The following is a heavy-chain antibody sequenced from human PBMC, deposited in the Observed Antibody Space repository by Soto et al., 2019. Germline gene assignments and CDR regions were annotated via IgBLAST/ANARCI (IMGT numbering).Heavy chain of an antibody. CDR1: GGTFSSYA. D-gene: IGHD5-18*01. J-gene: IGHJ6*02. Sequence: ASVKVSCKASGGTFSSYAISWVRQAPGQGLEWMGGIIPIFGTANYAQKFQGRVTITADESTSTAYMELSSLRSEDTAVYYCARGEAYSYGYAYYYYGMDVWGQGTTVTVSS. V-gene: IGHV1-69*13. CDR3: ARGEAYSYGYAYYYYGMDV. CDR2: IIPIFGTA.